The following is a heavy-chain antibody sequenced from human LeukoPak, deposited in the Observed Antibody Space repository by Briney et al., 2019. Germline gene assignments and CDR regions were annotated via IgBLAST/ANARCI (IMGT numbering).Heavy chain of an antibody. CDR3: ARDLGSIVDAYFDY. CDR2: ISYDGSNK. Sequence: GGSLRLSCAASGFTFSSYAMHWVRQAPGKGLEWVAVISYDGSNKYYADSVKGRFTISRDNSKNTLYLQMNSLRAEDTAVYYCARDLGSIVDAYFDYWGQGTLVTVSS. J-gene: IGHJ4*02. D-gene: IGHD2-15*01. CDR1: GFTFSSYA. V-gene: IGHV3-30-3*01.